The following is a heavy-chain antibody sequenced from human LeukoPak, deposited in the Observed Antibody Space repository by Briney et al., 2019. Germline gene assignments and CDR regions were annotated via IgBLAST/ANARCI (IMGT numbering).Heavy chain of an antibody. CDR3: AKLTVGTNAFDL. D-gene: IGHD1-26*01. J-gene: IGHJ3*01. V-gene: IGHV4-39*07. CDR2: IYYSGST. Sequence: TSETLSLTCTVSGGSISSSSYYWGWIRQPPGKGLEWIGSIYYSGSTYYNPSLKSRVTISVDTSKNQFSLKLSSVTAADTAVYFCAKLTVGTNAFDLWGQGTMVTVSS. CDR1: GGSISSSSYY.